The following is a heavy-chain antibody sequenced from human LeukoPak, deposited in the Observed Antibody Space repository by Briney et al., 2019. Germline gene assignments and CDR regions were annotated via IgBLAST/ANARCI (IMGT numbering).Heavy chain of an antibody. V-gene: IGHV1-2*02. D-gene: IGHD6-19*01. Sequence: ASVKVSCKASGYTFTGYYMHWVGQAPGQGLEWMGWINPNSGGTNYAQKFQGRVTMTRDTSISTAYMELSRLRSDDTAVYYCARGVSSGWYGGNWFDPWGQGTLVTVSS. J-gene: IGHJ5*02. CDR2: INPNSGGT. CDR1: GYTFTGYY. CDR3: ARGVSSGWYGGNWFDP.